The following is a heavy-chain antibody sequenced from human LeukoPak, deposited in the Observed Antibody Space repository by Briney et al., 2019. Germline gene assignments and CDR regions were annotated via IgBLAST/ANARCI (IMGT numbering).Heavy chain of an antibody. Sequence: ASVKVSCKASGYTFTSYGISWVRQAPGQGLEWMGWISAYNGNTNYAQKLQGRVTMTTDTSTSTAYMELRSLRSDDTAVYYCARDSAPVPNTYYYDSARTYGEEVQFFDPWGQGTLVTVSS. D-gene: IGHD3-22*01. CDR3: ARDSAPVPNTYYYDSARTYGEEVQFFDP. CDR2: ISAYNGNT. CDR1: GYTFTSYG. V-gene: IGHV1-18*01. J-gene: IGHJ5*02.